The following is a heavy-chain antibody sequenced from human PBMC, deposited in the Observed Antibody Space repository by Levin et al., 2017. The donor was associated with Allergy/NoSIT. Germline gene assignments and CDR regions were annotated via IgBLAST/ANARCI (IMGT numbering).Heavy chain of an antibody. V-gene: IGHV4-61*02. D-gene: IGHD2-8*02. CDR1: GGSISSGTYH. CDR3: ASDCSGGACYPAGFGY. CDR2: IYITGSP. Sequence: RPSETLSLTCTVSGGSISSGTYHWNWIRQPAGKGLEWIGRIYITGSPDYNPSLRSRVTISVDTSKNQFSLELRSVTAADTAVYYCASDCSGGACYPAGFGYWGQGALVTVSS. J-gene: IGHJ4*02.